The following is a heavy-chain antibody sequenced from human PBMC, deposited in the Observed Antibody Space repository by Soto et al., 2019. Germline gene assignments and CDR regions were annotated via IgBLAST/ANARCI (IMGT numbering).Heavy chain of an antibody. CDR3: ARSGYCSSTSCSNDYYYYGMDV. V-gene: IGHV5-51*01. CDR2: IYPGASDT. Sequence: PGESLKISCKGSGYSFTSYWIGWVRQMPGKGLELMGIIYPGASDTRYSPSFQGQVTISADKSISTAYLQWSSLKASDTAMYYCARSGYCSSTSCSNDYYYYGMDVWGQGTTVTVSS. J-gene: IGHJ6*02. CDR1: GYSFTSYW. D-gene: IGHD2-2*01.